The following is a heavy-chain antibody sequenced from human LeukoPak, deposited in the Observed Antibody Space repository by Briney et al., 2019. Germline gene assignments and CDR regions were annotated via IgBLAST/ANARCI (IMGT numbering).Heavy chain of an antibody. Sequence: ASVKVSCKASGYTFTGYYMHWVRQAPGQGLEWMGWINPNSGGTNYAQKFQGRVTITTDESTSTAYMELSSLRSEDTAVYYCARDRNTAMLEFDYWGQGTLVTVSS. CDR3: ARDRNTAMLEFDY. V-gene: IGHV1-2*02. J-gene: IGHJ4*02. D-gene: IGHD5-18*01. CDR1: GYTFTGYY. CDR2: INPNSGGT.